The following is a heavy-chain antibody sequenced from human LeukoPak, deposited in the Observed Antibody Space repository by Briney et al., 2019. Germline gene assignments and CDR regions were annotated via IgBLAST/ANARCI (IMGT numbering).Heavy chain of an antibody. D-gene: IGHD4-17*01. J-gene: IGHJ6*03. V-gene: IGHV1-2*02. CDR1: GYTFTGYY. Sequence: ASVKVSCKASGYTFTGYYMHWVRQAPGQGLEWMGWINPNSGGTNYAQKFQGRVTMTTDTSTSTAYMELRSLRSDDTAVYYCARVDDYDVYYYYYYYMDVWGKGTTVTISS. CDR2: INPNSGGT. CDR3: ARVDDYDVYYYYYYYMDV.